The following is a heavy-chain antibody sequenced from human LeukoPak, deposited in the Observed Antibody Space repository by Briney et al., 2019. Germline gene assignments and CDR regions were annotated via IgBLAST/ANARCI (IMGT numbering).Heavy chain of an antibody. CDR3: ARESRHYGSGSYYNGRSGFDY. J-gene: IGHJ4*02. D-gene: IGHD3-10*01. CDR1: GGSFSGYY. Sequence: PSETLSLTCAVYGGSFSGYYWSWIRQPPGKGLEWIGEINHSGSTNYNPSLKSRVTISVDTSKNQFSLKLSSVTAADTAVYYCARESRHYGSGSYYNGRSGFDYWGQGTLVTVSS. CDR2: INHSGST. V-gene: IGHV4-34*01.